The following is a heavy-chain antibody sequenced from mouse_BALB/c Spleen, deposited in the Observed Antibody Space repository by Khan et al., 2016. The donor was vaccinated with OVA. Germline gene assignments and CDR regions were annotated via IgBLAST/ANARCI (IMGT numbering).Heavy chain of an antibody. CDR2: INPSNDYT. Sequence: QVQLQQSGAELARPGASVKMSCKTSGYTFTTYTLHWVKQRPGRSLEWIGYINPSNDYTNYNQKFKDKSTLTADKSSSTAYMQLSSLPSEDSAVYYWARSGQLGLRGGFTYWGQGTLVTVSA. CDR3: ARSGQLGLRGGFTY. V-gene: IGHV1-4*01. D-gene: IGHD3-2*01. CDR1: GYTFTTYT. J-gene: IGHJ3*01.